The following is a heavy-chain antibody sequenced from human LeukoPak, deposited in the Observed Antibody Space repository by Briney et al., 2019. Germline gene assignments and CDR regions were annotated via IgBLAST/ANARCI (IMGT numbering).Heavy chain of an antibody. CDR1: GFTFSSYW. D-gene: IGHD2-2*02. CDR2: INSDGSST. CDR3: ARGQYCSSTSCYSFDY. J-gene: IGHJ4*02. Sequence: PGGSLRLSRAASGFTFSSYWMHWVRQAPGKGLVWVSRINSDGSSTSYADSVKGRFTISRDNAKNTLYLQMNSLRAEDTAVYYCARGQYCSSTSCYSFDYWGQGTLVTVSS. V-gene: IGHV3-74*01.